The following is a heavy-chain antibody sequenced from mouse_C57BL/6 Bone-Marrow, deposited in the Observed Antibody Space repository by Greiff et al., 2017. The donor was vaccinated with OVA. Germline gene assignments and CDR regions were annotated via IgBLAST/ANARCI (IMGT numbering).Heavy chain of an antibody. Sequence: QVQLQQSGAELVKPGASVKISCKASGYAFSSYWMNWVKQRPGKGLEWIGQIYPGDGDTNYNGKFKGKATLTADKSSSTAYMQLSSLTSEDSAVYFCARHEDRDYDYDEFAYWGQGTLVTVSA. CDR2: IYPGDGDT. D-gene: IGHD2-4*01. CDR3: ARHEDRDYDYDEFAY. V-gene: IGHV1-80*01. CDR1: GYAFSSYW. J-gene: IGHJ3*01.